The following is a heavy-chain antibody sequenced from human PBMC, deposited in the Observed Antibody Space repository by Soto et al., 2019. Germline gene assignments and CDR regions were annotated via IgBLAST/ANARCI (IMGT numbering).Heavy chain of an antibody. V-gene: IGHV4-31*03. J-gene: IGHJ4*02. CDR3: ARGREYNAKFDY. D-gene: IGHD5-18*01. CDR1: GGSISSGGYY. Sequence: QVQLQESRPGLVKPSQTLSLTCTVSGGSISSGGYYWTWIRQHPGKGLECIGYIYYSGSTYYTPSLRSRVTISVNTSSNQFSLKLTSVTAADTAVYFCARGREYNAKFDYWGQGTVVTVSS. CDR2: IYYSGST.